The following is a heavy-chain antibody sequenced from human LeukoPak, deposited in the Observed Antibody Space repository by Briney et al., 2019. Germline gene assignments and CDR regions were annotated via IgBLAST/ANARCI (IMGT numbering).Heavy chain of an antibody. CDR3: ARDFTMVRGVPLFDY. J-gene: IGHJ4*02. CDR1: GFTFSSYS. CDR2: ISSSSSTI. Sequence: PGGSLRLSCAASGFTFSSYSMNWVRQAPGKGLEWVSYISSSSSTIYYADSVKGRFTISRDNAKNSLYLQMNSLRAEDTAVYYCARDFTMVRGVPLFDYWGQGTLVTVSS. D-gene: IGHD3-10*01. V-gene: IGHV3-48*04.